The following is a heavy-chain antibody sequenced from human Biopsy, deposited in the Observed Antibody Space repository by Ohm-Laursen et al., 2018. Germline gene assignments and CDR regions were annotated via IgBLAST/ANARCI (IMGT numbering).Heavy chain of an antibody. CDR1: GFSVSSYD. Sequence: GSLRLSCAASGFSVSSYDMNWVRHAPGKGLEWVSYISVTSSHIYDADSVRGRFTVARDIAKNSLYLQLISLRVEDTAVYYCASDASRRAREGGMDVWGQGTTVTVSS. D-gene: IGHD6-6*01. CDR3: ASDASRRAREGGMDV. CDR2: ISVTSSHI. J-gene: IGHJ6*02. V-gene: IGHV3-21*01.